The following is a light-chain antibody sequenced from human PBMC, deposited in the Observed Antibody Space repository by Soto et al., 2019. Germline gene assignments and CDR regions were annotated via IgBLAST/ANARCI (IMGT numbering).Light chain of an antibody. CDR3: QSYDSSLSGRV. V-gene: IGLV1-40*01. Sequence: QSVLTQPPSVSGAPGQRVTISCTRSSSNIGAGYDVHWYQQLPGTAPKLLIYGNSNRPSGVPDRFSGSKSGTSASLAITGLQAEDEADYYCQSYDSSLSGRVFGTGTKLTVL. CDR1: SSNIGAGYD. CDR2: GNS. J-gene: IGLJ1*01.